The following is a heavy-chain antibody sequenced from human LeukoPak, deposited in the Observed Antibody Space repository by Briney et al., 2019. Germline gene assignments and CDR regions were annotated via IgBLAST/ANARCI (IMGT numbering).Heavy chain of an antibody. CDR1: GGSINNGDYY. V-gene: IGHV4-30-4*01. CDR3: AISITAALGFQY. D-gene: IGHD6-13*01. Sequence: PSETLSLTCTVSGGSINNGDYYWSWIRQPPGKGLEWIGYIYYSGSTYYNPSLKSRVTMSVDTSKKQFSLELSSVTAADTAIYYCAISITAALGFQYWGQGTLVTVSS. CDR2: IYYSGST. J-gene: IGHJ1*01.